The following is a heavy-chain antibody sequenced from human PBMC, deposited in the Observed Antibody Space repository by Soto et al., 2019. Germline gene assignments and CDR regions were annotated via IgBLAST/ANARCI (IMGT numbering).Heavy chain of an antibody. V-gene: IGHV3-23*01. CDR2: ISGSGGST. J-gene: IGHJ3*02. Sequence: GGSLRLSCAASGFTFSSYAMSWVRQAPGKGLEWVSAISGSGGSTYYADSVKGRFTISRDNSKNTLYLQMNSLRAEDTAVYYCAKDLSQKYCSGGSCYSVWLGAFDIWGQGTMVTVSS. CDR1: GFTFSSYA. D-gene: IGHD2-15*01. CDR3: AKDLSQKYCSGGSCYSVWLGAFDI.